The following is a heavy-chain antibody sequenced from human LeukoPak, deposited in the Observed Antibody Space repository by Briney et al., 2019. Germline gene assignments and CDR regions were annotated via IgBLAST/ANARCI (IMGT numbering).Heavy chain of an antibody. CDR3: ARVVQSTDSSGFYLPEYFQH. V-gene: IGHV4-39*07. CDR1: GGSISSSSYS. D-gene: IGHD3-22*01. J-gene: IGHJ1*01. CDR2: IYHSGST. Sequence: SETLSLTCTVSGGSISSSSYSWGWIRQPPGKGLEWIGSIYHSGSTYYNPSLKSRVTISVDTSKNQFSLKLRSVTAADTAVYYCARVVQSTDSSGFYLPEYFQHWGQGTLVTVSS.